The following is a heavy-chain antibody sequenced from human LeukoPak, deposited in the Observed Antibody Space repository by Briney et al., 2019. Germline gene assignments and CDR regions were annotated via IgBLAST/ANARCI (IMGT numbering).Heavy chain of an antibody. V-gene: IGHV3-23*01. CDR2: ISGSGGST. Sequence: PGGSLRLSCAASGFTFSSYAMSWVRQAPGGGLEWVSDISGSGGSTYYADSVKGRFTISRDNSKNTLYLQMNSLRAEDTAVYYCAREGGVTRYYYYYMDVWGKGTTVTVSS. CDR1: GFTFSSYA. J-gene: IGHJ6*03. D-gene: IGHD5-18*01. CDR3: AREGGVTRYYYYYMDV.